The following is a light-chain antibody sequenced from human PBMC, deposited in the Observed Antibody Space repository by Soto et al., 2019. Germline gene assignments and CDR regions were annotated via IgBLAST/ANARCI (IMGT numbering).Light chain of an antibody. CDR2: DVS. V-gene: IGLV2-14*03. CDR3: SSFTGSYYV. CDR1: ISDVGGYNF. Sequence: QSVLTQPASVSGSPGQSITISCTGTISDVGGYNFVSWYQQYPGKAPKLMICDVSNRPSGVSNRFSGSKSGNTASLTISGLQAEDEADYYCSSFTGSYYVFGTGTKVTVL. J-gene: IGLJ1*01.